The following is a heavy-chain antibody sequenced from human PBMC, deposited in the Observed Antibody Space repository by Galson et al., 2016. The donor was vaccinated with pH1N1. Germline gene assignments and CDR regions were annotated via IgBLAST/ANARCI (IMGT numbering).Heavy chain of an antibody. CDR1: GFTFSTYW. D-gene: IGHD2-15*01. CDR2: TKEDGSEK. J-gene: IGHJ6*02. Sequence: SLRLSCAASGFTFSTYWMAWVRQAPGKGLEWVANTKEDGSEKYHVGSLQGRFTISRDNAKSSLFLQMNSLRAEDTAVYYCARSGGSDMDVWGQGTTVTVSS. CDR3: ARSGGSDMDV. V-gene: IGHV3-7*01.